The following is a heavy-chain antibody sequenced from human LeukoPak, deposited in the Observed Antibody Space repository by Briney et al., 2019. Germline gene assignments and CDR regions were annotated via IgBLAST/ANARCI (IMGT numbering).Heavy chain of an antibody. CDR1: GFTFSSYA. D-gene: IGHD6-13*01. CDR2: ISYDGSSK. J-gene: IGHJ4*02. Sequence: GGSLRLSCAASGFTFSSYAMHWVRQAPGKGLEWVAVISYDGSSKYYTDSVKGRFTISRDNSKNTLYLQMNSLRAEDTAVYYCATEGCSSTTRNKYFDYWGQGTLVTVSS. CDR3: ATEGCSSTTRNKYFDY. V-gene: IGHV3-30*04.